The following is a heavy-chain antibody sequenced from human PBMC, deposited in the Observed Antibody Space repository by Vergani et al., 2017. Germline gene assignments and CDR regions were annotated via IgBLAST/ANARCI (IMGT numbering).Heavy chain of an antibody. CDR1: GGSISSYY. CDR3: AALDRVDY. D-gene: IGHD3-10*01. J-gene: IGHJ4*02. CDR2: IYYSGST. Sequence: QVQLQQWGAGLLKPSETLSLTCTVSGGSISSYYWSWIRQPPGKGLEWIGYIYYSGSTNYNPALKSRVTISVDTSKNQFSLKLSSVTAADTAVYYCAALDRVDYWGQGTLVTVSS. V-gene: IGHV4-59*12.